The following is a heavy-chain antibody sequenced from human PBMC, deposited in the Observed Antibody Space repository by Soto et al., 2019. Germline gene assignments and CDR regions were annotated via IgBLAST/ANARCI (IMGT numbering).Heavy chain of an antibody. D-gene: IGHD2-2*01. Sequence: QVQLVQSGAEVKKPGASLKVSCKASGYSFTSYDMHWVRQAPGQGLEWMGRINPSDGNTWYAQKFQGRVTMTRDTSTSTVYRELGSLIAEDTAGYYCATDQAYTINWGQGTLVTVSS. J-gene: IGHJ4*02. CDR2: INPSDGNT. CDR3: ATDQAYTIN. V-gene: IGHV1-46*01. CDR1: GYSFTSYD.